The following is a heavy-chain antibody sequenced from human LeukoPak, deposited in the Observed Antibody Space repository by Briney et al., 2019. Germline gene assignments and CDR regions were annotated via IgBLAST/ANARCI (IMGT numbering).Heavy chain of an antibody. CDR3: ARVGGSYYVDY. V-gene: IGHV1-46*01. D-gene: IGHD1-26*01. Sequence: GASVKVSRKASGYTFTSYYMHWVRQAPGQGLEWMGIINPSGGSTSYAQKFQGRVTMTRDTSTSTVYMELSSLRSEDTAVYYCARVGGSYYVDYWGQGTLVTVSS. CDR1: GYTFTSYY. CDR2: INPSGGST. J-gene: IGHJ4*02.